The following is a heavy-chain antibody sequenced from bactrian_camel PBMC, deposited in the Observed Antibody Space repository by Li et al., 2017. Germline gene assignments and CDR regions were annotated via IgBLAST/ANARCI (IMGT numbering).Heavy chain of an antibody. Sequence: HVQLVESGGGSVPPGGSLRLSCTASGYQWSDNSMGWFRQAPGKEREGVAAIYSGPPTTFYADSVKGRFFISRDNANTVHLQMDNLEPEDTALYSCEADARRGGYCPSFLHGPGTQVTVS. CDR1: GYQWSDNS. V-gene: IGHV3S53*01. D-gene: IGHD2*01. J-gene: IGHJ4*01. CDR2: IYSGPPTT.